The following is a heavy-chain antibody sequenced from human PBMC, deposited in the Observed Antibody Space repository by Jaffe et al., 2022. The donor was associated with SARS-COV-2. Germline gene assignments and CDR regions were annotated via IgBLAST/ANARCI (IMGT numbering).Heavy chain of an antibody. CDR1: GFSFSSYT. Sequence: QVQLVESGGGVVQPGKSLRLSCAASGFSFSSYTMHWVRQAPGQGLQWVAVMAYDGTNKYYTDSVKGRFIISRDNAKNTLLLQMNSLRLEDTAIYYCARGGSKGSGRYEKLVHWGQGALVTVSS. CDR2: MAYDGTNK. J-gene: IGHJ4*02. D-gene: IGHD1-26*01. V-gene: IGHV3-30*04. CDR3: ARGGSKGSGRYEKLVH.